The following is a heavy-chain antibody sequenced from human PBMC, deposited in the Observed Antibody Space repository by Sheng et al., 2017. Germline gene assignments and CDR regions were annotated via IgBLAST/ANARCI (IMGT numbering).Heavy chain of an antibody. V-gene: IGHV3-33*06. CDR3: AKGSDRWAAAGTLSDY. D-gene: IGHD6-13*01. CDR2: IWYDGSNK. J-gene: IGHJ4*02. Sequence: QGQLVESGGGVVQPGTSLRLSCAASGYTFSTHGMHWVRQAPGKGLEWVAVIWYDGSNKYYADSVKGRITISRDNSRNTVYLQMNSLGVEDTAVYYCAKGSDRWAAAGTLSDYWGQGTLVTVSS. CDR1: GYTFSTHG.